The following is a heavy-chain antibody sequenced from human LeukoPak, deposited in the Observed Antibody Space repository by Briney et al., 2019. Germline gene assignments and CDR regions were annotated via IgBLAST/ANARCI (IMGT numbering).Heavy chain of an antibody. D-gene: IGHD6-19*01. Sequence: GGSLRLSCTASGFTFGDYAMSWVRQAPGKGLEWVGFIRGKAYGGTTEYAASVRGRVTISRDDSKSIAYLQMNSLKTEDTAVYYCTRERLAVAGTSTYWGQGTLVTVSS. V-gene: IGHV3-49*04. CDR2: IRGKAYGGTT. J-gene: IGHJ4*02. CDR1: GFTFGDYA. CDR3: TRERLAVAGTSTY.